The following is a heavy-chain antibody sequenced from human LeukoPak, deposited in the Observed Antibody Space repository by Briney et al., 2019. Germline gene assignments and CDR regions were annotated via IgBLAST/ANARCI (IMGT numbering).Heavy chain of an antibody. CDR1: GYTFTSYD. D-gene: IGHD6-13*01. Sequence: ASVKVSCKASGYTFTSYDINWVRQATGQGLEWMGWMNPNSGNTGYAQKFQGRVTMTRNTSISTAYMGLSSLRSEDTAVYYCARFPWGQQLATDYWGQGTLVTVSS. V-gene: IGHV1-8*01. CDR2: MNPNSGNT. J-gene: IGHJ4*02. CDR3: ARFPWGQQLATDY.